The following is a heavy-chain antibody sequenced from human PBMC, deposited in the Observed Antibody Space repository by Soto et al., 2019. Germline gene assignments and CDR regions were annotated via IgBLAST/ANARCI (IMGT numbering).Heavy chain of an antibody. J-gene: IGHJ3*02. V-gene: IGHV3-23*01. CDR1: GFTFSSYS. CDR3: AHCSGGSCYSDGFDI. Sequence: EVQLLESGGGLVQPGGSLRLSCAASGFTFSSYSMIWVRQAPGKGLEWVSAISRSSDNILYADSVKGRFTISRDNSKNTLYLQMNSVGAEDTAVYYCAHCSGGSCYSDGFDIWGQGTMVTVSS. D-gene: IGHD2-15*01. CDR2: ISRSSDNI.